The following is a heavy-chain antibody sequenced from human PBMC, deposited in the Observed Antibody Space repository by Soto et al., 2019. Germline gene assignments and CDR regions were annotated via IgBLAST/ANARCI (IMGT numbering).Heavy chain of an antibody. V-gene: IGHV3-23*01. Sequence: EVQLLESEGGSVQPGGSLRLSCAASGFTFSSYAMSWVRQASGKGLEWVSAISGSGGSTYYADSVKGRFTISRDNSKNTLYLQMNSLRAEDTAVYYCAKFLSNSRGYDYWGQGTLVTVSS. J-gene: IGHJ4*02. D-gene: IGHD4-4*01. CDR3: AKFLSNSRGYDY. CDR2: ISGSGGST. CDR1: GFTFSSYA.